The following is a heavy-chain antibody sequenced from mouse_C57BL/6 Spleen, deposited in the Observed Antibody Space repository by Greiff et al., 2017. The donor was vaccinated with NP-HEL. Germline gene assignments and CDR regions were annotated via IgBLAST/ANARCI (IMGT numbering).Heavy chain of an antibody. CDR1: GYTFTSYS. CDR2: IYPGNGAT. D-gene: IGHD2-5*01. J-gene: IGHJ4*01. V-gene: IGHV1-12*01. CDR3: ARKSNYEGYYAMDY. Sequence: QVQLQQSGAELVRPGASVKMSCKASGYTFTSYSMPWVKQTPRQGLEWIGAIYPGNGATSYTQKFKGKATLTVDKSSSTAYMQLSSLTSEDSAVYFCARKSNYEGYYAMDYWGQGTSVTVSS.